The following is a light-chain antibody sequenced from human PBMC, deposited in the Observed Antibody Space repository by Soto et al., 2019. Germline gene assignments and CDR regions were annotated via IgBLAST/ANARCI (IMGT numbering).Light chain of an antibody. CDR1: QSVVSY. Sequence: EIVLTQSPPTLSLSPGERATLSCRASQSVVSYLAWYQQKPGQAPRLLMYDASNRATGIPARFSGSGSGTNFTLTISSLEPEDFAVYYCQQRSNWLFTFGPGTKVDIK. V-gene: IGKV3-11*01. J-gene: IGKJ3*01. CDR3: QQRSNWLFT. CDR2: DAS.